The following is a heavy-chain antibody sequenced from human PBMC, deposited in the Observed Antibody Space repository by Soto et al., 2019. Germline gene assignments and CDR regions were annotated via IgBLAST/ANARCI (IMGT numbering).Heavy chain of an antibody. J-gene: IGHJ6*02. D-gene: IGHD5-18*01. CDR2: IDHGGGP. CDR1: GGSFSGYY. CDR3: ARDRLMATAGTARHYFGLDV. V-gene: IGHV4-34*01. Sequence: SETLSLTCAVYGGSFSGYYWSWIRQPPGKGLEWIGEIDHGGGPYFSPSLKSRVTISADTSKNQFYLNLSSVTAADTAVYYCARDRLMATAGTARHYFGLDVWGQGTTVTVSS.